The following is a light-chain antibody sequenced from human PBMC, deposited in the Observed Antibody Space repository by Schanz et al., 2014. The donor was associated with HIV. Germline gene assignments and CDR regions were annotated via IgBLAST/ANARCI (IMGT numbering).Light chain of an antibody. J-gene: IGLJ3*02. Sequence: QSALTQPPSASGSPGQSVTISCTGTSSDVGGYNYVSWYQQHPGKAPQLMIYDVSLRPSGVSNRFSGSKSGNTASLTISGLQADDEADYYCSSYGGGDTLLFGGGTKLTVL. CDR3: SSYGGGDTLL. V-gene: IGLV2-8*01. CDR1: SSDVGGYNY. CDR2: DVS.